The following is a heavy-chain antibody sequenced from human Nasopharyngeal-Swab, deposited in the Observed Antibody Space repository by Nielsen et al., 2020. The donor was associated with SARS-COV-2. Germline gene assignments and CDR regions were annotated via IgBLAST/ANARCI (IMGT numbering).Heavy chain of an antibody. J-gene: IGHJ4*02. CDR2: IYYSGST. CDR3: ARHADSSGGWYFDY. V-gene: IGHV4-39*01. D-gene: IGHD6-25*01. Sequence: RQAPGKGLEWIGSIYYSGSTYYNPSLKSRVTISVDTSKNQFSLKLSSLTAADTAVYYCARHADSSGGWYFDYWGQGTLVTVSS.